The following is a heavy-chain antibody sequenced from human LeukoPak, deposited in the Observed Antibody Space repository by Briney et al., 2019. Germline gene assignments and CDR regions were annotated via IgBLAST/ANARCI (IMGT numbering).Heavy chain of an antibody. D-gene: IGHD6-13*01. CDR1: GFTFSNYV. Sequence: SGGSLRLSCAASGFTFSNYVMHWVRQAPGKGLEWVAFVRYDGTNKYYTDSVKGRFTISRDNSKNTLYLQMNSLRAEDTAVYYCAKDYYPGIAAAGTGAFDIWGQGTMVTVSS. CDR2: VRYDGTNK. CDR3: AKDYYPGIAAAGTGAFDI. V-gene: IGHV3-30*02. J-gene: IGHJ3*02.